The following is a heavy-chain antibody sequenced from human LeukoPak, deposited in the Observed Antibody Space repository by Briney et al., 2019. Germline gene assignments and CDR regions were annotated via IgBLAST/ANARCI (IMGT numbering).Heavy chain of an antibody. V-gene: IGHV3-48*01. J-gene: IGHJ4*01. CDR2: ISSISGSL. CDR1: GFAFSSFS. D-gene: IGHD4-23*01. Sequence: TGGCLRLSCAASGFAFSSFSMDWVRQAPGKGLEWVSYISSISGSLYYADSVRGRFTIPRDNAKNSLYLQMNSLRVEDTAVYYCAKEPPGQLRVGDYWGQGTLVTVSS. CDR3: AKEPPGQLRVGDY.